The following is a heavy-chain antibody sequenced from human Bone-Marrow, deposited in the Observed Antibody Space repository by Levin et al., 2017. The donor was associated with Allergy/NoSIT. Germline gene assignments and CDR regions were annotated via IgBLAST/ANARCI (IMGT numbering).Heavy chain of an antibody. J-gene: IGHJ5*01. CDR1: GGSIRSGGYS. V-gene: IGHV4-30-2*01. Sequence: SQTLSLTCAVSGGSIRSGGYSWSWIRQPPGKGLEWIGYIYHSGNTYYHRSLKSRVTISVDRSKNQFSLKMSSVTAADTAVYYCAKVRGGSYYYNWFDSWGQGALVTVSS. CDR2: IYHSGNT. D-gene: IGHD1-26*01. CDR3: AKVRGGSYYYNWFDS.